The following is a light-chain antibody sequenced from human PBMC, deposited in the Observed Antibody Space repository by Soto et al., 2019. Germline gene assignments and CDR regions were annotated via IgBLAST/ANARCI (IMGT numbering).Light chain of an antibody. CDR1: QGLLYNNTYNY. J-gene: IGKJ5*01. CDR3: MQALQSLT. Sequence: VMTQSPLTLPVTPGGPASISCRSSQGLLYNNTYNYLDWYVQKPGQSPQLLIYFGSNRAPGVPDGFSGSGSGTDFTLKINRVEAEDVGTYYCMQALQSLTFGQGTRREIK. CDR2: FGS. V-gene: IGKV2-28*01.